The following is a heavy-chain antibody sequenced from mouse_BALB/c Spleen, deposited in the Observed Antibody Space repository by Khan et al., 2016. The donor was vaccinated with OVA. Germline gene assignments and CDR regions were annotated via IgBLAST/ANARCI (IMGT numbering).Heavy chain of an antibody. D-gene: IGHD1-1*02. V-gene: IGHV9-3-1*01. CDR2: INTYTGEP. J-gene: IGHJ1*01. CDR3: ASGGYWYFDV. CDR1: GYTLTNYG. Sequence: QIQLVQSGPELKKPGETVKISCKASGYTLTNYGMNWVKQAPGKGLKWMGWINTYTGEPTYADDFKGRFAFSLETSASTAYLQINNLKNEDTATYFCASGGYWYFDVWGAGTTGTVSS.